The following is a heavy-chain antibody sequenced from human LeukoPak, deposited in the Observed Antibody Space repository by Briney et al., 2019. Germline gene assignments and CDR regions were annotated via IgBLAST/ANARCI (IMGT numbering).Heavy chain of an antibody. D-gene: IGHD3-22*01. CDR3: AKDKKYYDSSGSPYYYYGMDV. CDR2: ISDSGGST. J-gene: IGHJ6*02. CDR1: GFTFSSYA. Sequence: GGSLRLSCAASGFTFSSYAMNWVRQAPGKGLEWVSGISDSGGSTYYADSVKGRFTISRDNSKNTLYLQMNSLRAEDTAVYYCAKDKKYYDSSGSPYYYYGMDVWGQGTTVTVSS. V-gene: IGHV3-23*01.